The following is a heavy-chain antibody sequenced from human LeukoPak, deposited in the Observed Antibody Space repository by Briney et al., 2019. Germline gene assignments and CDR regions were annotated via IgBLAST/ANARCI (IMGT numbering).Heavy chain of an antibody. CDR3: AKDASYNWNPVYYYYGMDV. V-gene: IGHV3-7*03. CDR2: INQDGSKK. J-gene: IGHJ6*02. CDR1: RFTFSNYW. Sequence: GGSLRHSCVASRFTFSNYWMSWVRQAPGKGLEWVANINQDGSKKRYADSMKGRFTISRDNAKESLYLQLNSLRAEDTAVYYCAKDASYNWNPVYYYYGMDVWGQGTTVTVSS. D-gene: IGHD1-20*01.